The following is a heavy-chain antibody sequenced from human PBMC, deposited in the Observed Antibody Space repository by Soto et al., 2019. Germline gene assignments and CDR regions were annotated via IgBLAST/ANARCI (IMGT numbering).Heavy chain of an antibody. V-gene: IGHV3-23*01. J-gene: IGHJ6*02. CDR2: ISGSGGST. CDR3: AKGGGVDFWSGYYTSYYYYGMDV. CDR1: GFTFSSYA. Sequence: GGSLRLSCAASGFTFSSYAMSWVRQAPGKGLEWVSAISGSGGSTYYADSVKGRFTISRDNSKNTLYLQMNSLRAEDTAVYYCAKGGGVDFWSGYYTSYYYYGMDVWGQGTTVTVSS. D-gene: IGHD3-3*01.